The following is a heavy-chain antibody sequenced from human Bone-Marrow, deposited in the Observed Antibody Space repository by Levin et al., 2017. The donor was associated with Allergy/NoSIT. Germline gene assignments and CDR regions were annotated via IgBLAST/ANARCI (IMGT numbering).Heavy chain of an antibody. CDR2: ISGSGDST. D-gene: IGHD6-19*01. CDR1: GFTFSSYA. J-gene: IGHJ4*02. V-gene: IGHV3-23*01. CDR3: AKNRQWLAPKNFDY. Sequence: GESLKISCAASGFTFSSYAMSWVRQAPGKALEWVSSISGSGDSTYYADSVKGRFTISRDYSKNTLYLQMNSLRAEDTAIYYCAKNRQWLAPKNFDYWGQGTLVTVSS.